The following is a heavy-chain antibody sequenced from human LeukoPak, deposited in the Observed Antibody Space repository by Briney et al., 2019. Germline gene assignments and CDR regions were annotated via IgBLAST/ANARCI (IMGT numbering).Heavy chain of an antibody. V-gene: IGHV4-59*01. J-gene: IGHJ5*02. CDR3: ARGTPSDWFDP. CDR1: GGSISSYY. Sequence: PSETLSLTCTVSGGSISSYYWSWIRQPPGKGLEWIGYIYYSGSTNYNPSLKSRVTISVDTSKNQFSLKLSSVTAADTAVYYCARGTPSDWFDPWGQGTLVTVSS. CDR2: IYYSGST.